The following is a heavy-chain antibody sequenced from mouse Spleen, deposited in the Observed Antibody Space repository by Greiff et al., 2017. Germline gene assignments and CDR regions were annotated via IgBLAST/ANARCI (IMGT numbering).Heavy chain of an antibody. CDR1: GFTFSDYY. J-gene: IGHJ1*01. CDR3: ARGAYYRYDGGYWYFDV. CDR2: INYDGSST. V-gene: IGHV5-16*01. D-gene: IGHD2-14*01. Sequence: EVKVVESEGGLVQPGSSMKLSCTASGFTFSDYYMAWVRQVPEKGLEWVANINYDGSSTYYLDSLKSRFIISRDNAKNILYLQMSSLKSEDTATYYCARGAYYRYDGGYWYFDVWGAGTTVTVSS.